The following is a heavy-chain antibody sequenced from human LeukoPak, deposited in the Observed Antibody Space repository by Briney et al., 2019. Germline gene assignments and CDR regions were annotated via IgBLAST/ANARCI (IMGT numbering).Heavy chain of an antibody. CDR3: AREQDYSNDLDY. D-gene: IGHD4-11*01. V-gene: IGHV4-4*07. Sequence: SETLSLTCTVSVGSISSYYWSWIRHPAGKGLEWIGRIYTSGSTNYNPSLKSRVTMSVDTSKNQFSLKLSSVTAADTAVYYCAREQDYSNDLDYWGQGTLVTVSS. CDR1: VGSISSYY. CDR2: IYTSGST. J-gene: IGHJ4*02.